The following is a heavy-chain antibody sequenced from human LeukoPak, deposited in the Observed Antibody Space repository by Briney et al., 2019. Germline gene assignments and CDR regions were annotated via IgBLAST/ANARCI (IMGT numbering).Heavy chain of an antibody. J-gene: IGHJ6*02. CDR1: GGSISTYY. CDR2: IYYSGST. Sequence: SETLSLTCTVSGGSISTYYWSWIRQPPGKGLEWIGYIYYSGSTNYNPSLKSRVTISVDTSKTQFSLKLSSVTAVDTAVYYCARAQLNLLVDFGMDVWGQGTSVTVSS. D-gene: IGHD1-1*01. CDR3: ARAQLNLLVDFGMDV. V-gene: IGHV4-59*01.